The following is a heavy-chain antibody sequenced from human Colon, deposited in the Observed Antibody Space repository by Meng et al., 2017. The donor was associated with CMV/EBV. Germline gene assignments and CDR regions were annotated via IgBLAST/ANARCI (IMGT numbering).Heavy chain of an antibody. V-gene: IGHV4-61*03. CDR2: IYHTGRT. D-gene: IGHD2/OR15-2a*01. Sequence: SETLSLTCTVSGGSVTSREYYWSWLRQPPGKPLESIGYIYHTGRTNHNPSLRSRVTMSLDTSNNNFSLKLTSVTAADTAVYFCARGEDSTDMYGYHYYYGMAVWGQGTTVTVSS. CDR3: ARGEDSTDMYGYHYYYGMAV. CDR1: GGSVTSREYY. J-gene: IGHJ6*02.